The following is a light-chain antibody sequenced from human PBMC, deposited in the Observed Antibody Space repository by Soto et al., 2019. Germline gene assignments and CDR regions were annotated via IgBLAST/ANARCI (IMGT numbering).Light chain of an antibody. V-gene: IGKV3-15*01. Sequence: DIEMTQSPATLSVSVGERVTLSCRASQSVSIYLAWYHQKPGHAPQLLIFGATSRTTGVPSRFSGSGSGTEFTLTISSLEPDDFAAYYCQQYGSSSPTFGQGTKVDI. J-gene: IGKJ1*01. CDR2: GAT. CDR3: QQYGSSSPT. CDR1: QSVSIY.